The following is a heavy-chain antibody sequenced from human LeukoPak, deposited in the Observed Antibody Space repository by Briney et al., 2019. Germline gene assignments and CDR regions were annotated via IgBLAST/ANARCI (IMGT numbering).Heavy chain of an antibody. CDR1: GFTSSIYS. Sequence: GGSLRLSCAASGFTSSIYSMNWVRQAPGKGLEWVSAIDSSSRSIYYADSVKGRFTVSRDDAKNSLYLQMNSLRAEDTAVYYCAREGVGGYTEAFDYWGQGTLVTVSS. CDR3: AREGVGGYTEAFDY. J-gene: IGHJ4*02. V-gene: IGHV3-21*01. D-gene: IGHD5-12*01. CDR2: IDSSSRSI.